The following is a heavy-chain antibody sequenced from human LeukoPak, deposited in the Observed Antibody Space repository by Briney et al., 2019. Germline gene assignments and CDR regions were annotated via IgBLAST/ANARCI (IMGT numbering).Heavy chain of an antibody. Sequence: SQTLSLTCTVSGGSISSGSYYWSWLRQPAGTGLEWIGRIYTSGSTNYNPSLKSRVTISVKTSKNQFSLKLSSVTAADTAVYYCARVTGYMIEDYFDYWGQGTLVTVSS. CDR1: GGSISSGSYY. CDR3: ARVTGYMIEDYFDY. D-gene: IGHD3-22*01. J-gene: IGHJ4*02. V-gene: IGHV4-61*02. CDR2: IYTSGST.